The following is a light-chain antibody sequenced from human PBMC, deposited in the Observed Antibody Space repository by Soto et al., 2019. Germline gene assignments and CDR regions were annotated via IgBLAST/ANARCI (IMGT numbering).Light chain of an antibody. Sequence: IVLTQSRCTLSLSPGSRSTLSCRASHTISSSYLAWYQQKPGQAPRLXMYGISRRATGIPDRFSGSGSGTDFTPTITRLEPEDFAVYYCQQYVTSSPRTFGQGTKVDIK. J-gene: IGKJ1*01. CDR1: HTISSSY. CDR3: QQYVTSSPRT. V-gene: IGKV3-20*01. CDR2: GIS.